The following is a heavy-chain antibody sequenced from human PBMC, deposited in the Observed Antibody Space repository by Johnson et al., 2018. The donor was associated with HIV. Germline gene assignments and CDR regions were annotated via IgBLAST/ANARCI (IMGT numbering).Heavy chain of an antibody. CDR2: ISGSGGRT. Sequence: EVQLVESGGGLVQPGGSLRLSCAASGFTLGSYAMSWVRQASGKGLQWVSSISGSGGRTYYADSVKGRFTISRDNSKNTLYLQMNNLRAEDTAVYYCARVDRPYYYDSSDAPNAFDIWGQGTMVIVSS. CDR3: ARVDRPYYYDSSDAPNAFDI. V-gene: IGHV3-23*04. J-gene: IGHJ3*02. D-gene: IGHD3-22*01. CDR1: GFTLGSYA.